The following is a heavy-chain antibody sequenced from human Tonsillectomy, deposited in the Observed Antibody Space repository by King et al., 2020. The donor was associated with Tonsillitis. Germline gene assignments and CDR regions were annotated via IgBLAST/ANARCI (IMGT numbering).Heavy chain of an antibody. J-gene: IGHJ4*02. D-gene: IGHD6-13*01. Sequence: VQLVESGGGLVKPGGSLRLSCAASGFTFSSYSMNWVRQAPGKGLEWVSSISSSSSYIYYADSVKGRFTIPRDNAKNSLYLQMNSLRAEDTAVYYCARDLGRPGNSWGYFDYWGQGTLVTVSS. V-gene: IGHV3-21*01. CDR1: GFTFSSYS. CDR2: ISSSSSYI. CDR3: ARDLGRPGNSWGYFDY.